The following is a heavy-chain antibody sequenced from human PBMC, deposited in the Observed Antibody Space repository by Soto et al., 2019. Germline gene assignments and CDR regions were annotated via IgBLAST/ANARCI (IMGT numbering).Heavy chain of an antibody. J-gene: IGHJ4*02. CDR3: ATDRDH. V-gene: IGHV3-9*01. CDR2: ISWNSGSI. CDR1: GFTFDDYA. Sequence: EVQLVESGGGLVQPGRSLRLSCAASGFTFDDYAMHWVRQAPGKGLEWVSGISWNSGSIGYADSVKGRFTISRDNAKNSLYLQMNSLRAEDTALYYCATDRDHWGQGTLVTVSS.